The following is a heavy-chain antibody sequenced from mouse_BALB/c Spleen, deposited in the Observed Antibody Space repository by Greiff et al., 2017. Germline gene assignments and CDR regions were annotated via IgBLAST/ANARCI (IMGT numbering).Heavy chain of an antibody. CDR1: GDSITSGY. V-gene: IGHV3-8*02. J-gene: IGHJ1*01. CDR3: ARCYGSSYRYFDV. D-gene: IGHD1-1*01. Sequence: VQLQESGPSLVKPSQTLSLTCSVTGDSITSGYWNWIRKFPGNKLEYMGYISYSGSTYYNPSLKSRISITRDTSKNQYYLQLNSVTTEDTATYYCARCYGSSYRYFDVWGAGTTVTVSS. CDR2: ISYSGST.